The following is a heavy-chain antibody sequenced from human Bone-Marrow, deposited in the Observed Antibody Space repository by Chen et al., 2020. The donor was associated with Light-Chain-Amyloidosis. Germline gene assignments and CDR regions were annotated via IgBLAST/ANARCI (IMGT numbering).Heavy chain of an antibody. Sequence: EVQLVQSGAEVKKPGDSLKISCKASGYTFTRYWIAWFRQMPGKGLEWMGIIYARDSQVRYSPSFQGQVSMPVEKSSTTAYLQWSSLKASDSAMYFCARTSGDYYDSAGSPFDPWGQGSLVTVSS. CDR3: ARTSGDYYDSAGSPFDP. J-gene: IGHJ5*02. CDR2: IYARDSQV. CDR1: GYTFTRYW. V-gene: IGHV5-51*03. D-gene: IGHD3-22*01.